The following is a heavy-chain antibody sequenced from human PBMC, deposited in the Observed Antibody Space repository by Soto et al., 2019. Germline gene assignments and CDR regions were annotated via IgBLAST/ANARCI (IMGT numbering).Heavy chain of an antibody. CDR3: ARVPFSSFGVADPPVGWFDP. Sequence: SETLSLTCSVSDDSINSDKYYWGWIRQPPGKGLEWIGSIYYRGNAYYNPSLRSRITISIDTSKNRFSLKLTSVTAADTAVYYCARVPFSSFGVADPPVGWFDPWGQGTLVTVSS. V-gene: IGHV4-39*01. CDR1: DDSINSDKYY. J-gene: IGHJ5*02. D-gene: IGHD3-3*01. CDR2: IYYRGNA.